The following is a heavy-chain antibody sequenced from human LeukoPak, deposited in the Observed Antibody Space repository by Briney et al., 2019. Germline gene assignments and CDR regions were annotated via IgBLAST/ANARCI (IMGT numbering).Heavy chain of an antibody. V-gene: IGHV4-61*05. CDR2: IYYSGST. CDR3: ARGTRLGYYYDSSGYYYAKTFDY. D-gene: IGHD3-22*01. Sequence: SETLSLTCTVSGGSISSSSYYWGWIRQPPGKGLEWIGYIYYSGSTNYNPSLKSRVTISVDTSKNQFSLKLSSVTAADTAVYYCARGTRLGYYYDSSGYYYAKTFDYWGQGTLVTVSS. CDR1: GGSISSSSYY. J-gene: IGHJ4*02.